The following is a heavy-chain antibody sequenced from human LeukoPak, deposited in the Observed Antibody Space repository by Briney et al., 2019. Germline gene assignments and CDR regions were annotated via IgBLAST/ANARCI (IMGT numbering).Heavy chain of an antibody. V-gene: IGHV5-51*01. D-gene: IGHD6-19*01. Sequence: GESLKISCKGSGYSFTSYWIGWVRQMPGKGLEWMGIIYPGDSDTRYSPSFQGQVTISADKSISTAYLQWSSLKASDTAMYYCAMLAVAGTRGQNWFDPWGQGTLVTVSS. CDR2: IYPGDSDT. J-gene: IGHJ5*02. CDR1: GYSFTSYW. CDR3: AMLAVAGTRGQNWFDP.